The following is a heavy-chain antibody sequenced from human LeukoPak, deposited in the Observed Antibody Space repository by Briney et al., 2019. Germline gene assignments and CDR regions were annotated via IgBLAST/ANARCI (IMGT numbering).Heavy chain of an antibody. Sequence: SETLSLTCAVYGGSFSGYYWSWIRQPPGKGLEWIGEINHSGSTNYSPSFKSRVTISVDTSENQFSLKLSSVTAADTAVYYCARALSASPPGRYWGQGTLVTVSS. CDR2: INHSGST. J-gene: IGHJ4*02. CDR3: ARALSASPPGRY. CDR1: GGSFSGYY. V-gene: IGHV4-34*01.